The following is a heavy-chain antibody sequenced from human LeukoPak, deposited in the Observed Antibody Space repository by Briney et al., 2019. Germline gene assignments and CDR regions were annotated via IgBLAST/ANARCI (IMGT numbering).Heavy chain of an antibody. CDR2: MNPNSGNT. J-gene: IGHJ5*02. CDR1: GYTFTSYD. Sequence: GASVKVSCKASGYTFTSYDINWVRQATGQGLEWMGWMNPNSGNTGYAQKFQGRVTITRNTSISTAYMELSSLRSEDTAVYYCARSMVRGVIITRYWFDPWGQGTLVTVSS. D-gene: IGHD3-10*01. V-gene: IGHV1-8*03. CDR3: ARSMVRGVIITRYWFDP.